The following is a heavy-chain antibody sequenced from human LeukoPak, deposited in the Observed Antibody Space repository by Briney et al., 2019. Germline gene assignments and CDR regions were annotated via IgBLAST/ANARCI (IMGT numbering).Heavy chain of an antibody. CDR3: ARVGMVRTTHAFFDY. CDR1: GYTFTGYY. V-gene: IGHV1-2*02. J-gene: IGHJ4*02. Sequence: ASVKVSCKASGYTFTGYYIHWVRQAPGQGLEWMGWINPNSGDTNYAQKFQGRVTMTRDTSISTAYMKLSRLRSDDTAVYYCARVGMVRTTHAFFDYWGQGTLVTVSS. D-gene: IGHD2-8*01. CDR2: INPNSGDT.